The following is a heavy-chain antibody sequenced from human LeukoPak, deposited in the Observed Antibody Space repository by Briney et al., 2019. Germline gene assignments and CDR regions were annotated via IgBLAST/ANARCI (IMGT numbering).Heavy chain of an antibody. Sequence: GGSLRLSCAASGFTFSSYAMSWVRQAPGKGLEWVSAISGSGGSTYYADSVKGRFTISRDNSKNTLYLQMNSLRAEDTAVYYCARGGYSSSWYHFDYWGQGTLVTVSS. CDR2: ISGSGGST. D-gene: IGHD6-13*01. CDR3: ARGGYSSSWYHFDY. CDR1: GFTFSSYA. J-gene: IGHJ4*02. V-gene: IGHV3-23*01.